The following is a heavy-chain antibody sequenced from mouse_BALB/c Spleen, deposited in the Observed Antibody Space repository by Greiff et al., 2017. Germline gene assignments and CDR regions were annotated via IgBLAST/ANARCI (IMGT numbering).Heavy chain of an antibody. CDR2: IYPGDGDT. D-gene: IGHD4-1*01. J-gene: IGHJ4*01. CDR3: AREGNLGAMDY. V-gene: IGHV1-82*01. Sequence: VQLKESGPELVKPGASVKISCKASGYAFSSSWMNWVKQRPGQGLEWIGRIYPGDGDTNYNGKFKGKATLTADKSSSTAYMQLSSLTSVDSAVYFCAREGNLGAMDYWGQGTSVTVSS. CDR1: GYAFSSSW.